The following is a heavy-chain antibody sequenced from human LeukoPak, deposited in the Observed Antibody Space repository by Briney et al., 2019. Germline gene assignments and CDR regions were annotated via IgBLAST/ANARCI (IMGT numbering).Heavy chain of an antibody. CDR1: GITFRSYG. D-gene: IGHD1-26*01. Sequence: PGGSLRLSCAAPGITFRSYGTSWVPQAPGKGLEWVSAISGSGSIPYYADSVKGRFTIPRDSSKNTLHLQMNSLRAEDTAVYYCAKGPYSGTYFDYWGQGTLVTVSS. CDR3: AKGPYSGTYFDY. CDR2: ISGSGSIP. J-gene: IGHJ4*02. V-gene: IGHV3-23*01.